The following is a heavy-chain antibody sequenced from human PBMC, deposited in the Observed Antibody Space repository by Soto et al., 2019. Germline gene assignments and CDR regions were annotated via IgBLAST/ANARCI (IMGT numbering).Heavy chain of an antibody. J-gene: IGHJ4*03. CDR1: NSSIYSRYY. CDR2: IYHSGST. CDR3: ARTYTHRLYYFDY. D-gene: IGHD3-10*01. Sequence: PXATLSLTCTVSNSSIYSRYYWCCIRQPPGKGLEWIASIYHSGSTHYNPSLKSRATISVDTSNNQFSLKLSSVTAADTAVYYCARTYTHRLYYFDYWGQGTMVTVSS. V-gene: IGHV4-38-2*02.